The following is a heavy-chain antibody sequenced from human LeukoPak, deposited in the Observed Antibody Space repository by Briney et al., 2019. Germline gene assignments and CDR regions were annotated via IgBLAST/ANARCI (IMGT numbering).Heavy chain of an antibody. V-gene: IGHV3-48*04. CDR1: GFTFSSYS. Sequence: PGGSLRLSCAASGFTFSSYSMNWVRQAPGKGLEWVSYISSSSSTIYYADSVKGRFTISRDNAKNSLYLQMNSLRAEDTAVYYCASTPETDYWGQGTLVTVSS. J-gene: IGHJ4*02. CDR3: ASTPETDY. CDR2: ISSSSSTI. D-gene: IGHD1-14*01.